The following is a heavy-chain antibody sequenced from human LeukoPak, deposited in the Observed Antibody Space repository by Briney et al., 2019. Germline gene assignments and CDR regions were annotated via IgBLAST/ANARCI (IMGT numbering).Heavy chain of an antibody. D-gene: IGHD6-19*01. CDR3: ARGRGWYLYEWFDP. J-gene: IGHJ5*02. CDR1: GYSISSGYY. CDR2: IYTSGST. Sequence: PSETLSLTCAVSGYSISSGYYWGWIRQPPGKGLEWIGSIYTSGSTNYNPSLKSRVTMSVDTSKNQFSLKLSSVTAADTAVYYCARGRGWYLYEWFDPWGQGTLVTVSS. V-gene: IGHV4-38-2*01.